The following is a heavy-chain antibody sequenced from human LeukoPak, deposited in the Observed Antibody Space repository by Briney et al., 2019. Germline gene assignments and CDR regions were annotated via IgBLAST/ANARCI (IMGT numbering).Heavy chain of an antibody. D-gene: IGHD3-10*02. Sequence: GGSLRLSCAASGFTFSSYSLNWVRQAPGKGLEWVSSITTSSSYIYYADSVKGRFTISRDNAKNSLYLQMNSLRAEDTAVYYCAELGITMIGGVWGKGTTVTISS. CDR3: AELGITMIGGV. CDR2: ITTSSSYI. V-gene: IGHV3-21*01. J-gene: IGHJ6*04. CDR1: GFTFSSYS.